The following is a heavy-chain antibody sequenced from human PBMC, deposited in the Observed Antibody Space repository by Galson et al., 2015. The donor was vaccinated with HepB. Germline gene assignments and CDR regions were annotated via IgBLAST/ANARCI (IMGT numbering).Heavy chain of an antibody. J-gene: IGHJ5*02. D-gene: IGHD1-26*01. CDR2: IWYDGSNK. CDR1: GFTFSSYG. V-gene: IGHV3-33*01. CDR3: ARDRNSKWELLWGNNWFDP. Sequence: SLRLSCAASGFTFSSYGMHWVRQAPGKGLEWVAVIWYDGSNKYYADSVKGRFTISRDNSKNTLYLQMNSLRAEDTAVYYCARDRNSKWELLWGNNWFDPWGQGTLVTVSS.